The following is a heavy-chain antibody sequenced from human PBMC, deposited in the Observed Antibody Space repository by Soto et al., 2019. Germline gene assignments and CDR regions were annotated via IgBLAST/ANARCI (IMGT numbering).Heavy chain of an antibody. V-gene: IGHV3-48*01. J-gene: IGHJ2*01. CDR3: ARDHYYGSGSYAPVDL. CDR1: GFTFSSYS. D-gene: IGHD3-10*01. CDR2: ISSSSSTI. Sequence: PGGSLRLSCAASGFTFSSYSMNWVRQAPGKGLEWVSYISSSSSTIYYADSVKGRFTISRDNAKNSLYLQMNSLRAEDTAVYYCARDHYYGSGSYAPVDLWGRGTLVTISS.